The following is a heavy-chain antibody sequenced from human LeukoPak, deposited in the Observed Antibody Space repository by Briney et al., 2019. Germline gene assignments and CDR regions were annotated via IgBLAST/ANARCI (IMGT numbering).Heavy chain of an antibody. J-gene: IGHJ4*02. V-gene: IGHV4-28*01. CDR2: IYYSGRT. Sequence: SDPLSLTCAVSGYSISSSNWWVWLRPPPGKGLGWIGYIYYSGRTYYKPSLGRRVTTPVESSKNQFSLKLRSVTALDAAVYYCASKRDGYNPSYNWGEGTLVTVSS. CDR1: GYSISSSNW. CDR3: ASKRDGYNPSYN. D-gene: IGHD5-24*01.